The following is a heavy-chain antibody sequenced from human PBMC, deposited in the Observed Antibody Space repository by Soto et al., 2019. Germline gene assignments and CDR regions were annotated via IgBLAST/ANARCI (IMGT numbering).Heavy chain of an antibody. CDR1: GFTFRNHA. V-gene: IGHV3-30-3*01. CDR2: IAYDGSNA. D-gene: IGHD2-15*01. CDR3: AGGDREVFLVVVGARPGEYGIDI. J-gene: IGHJ6*02. Sequence: QVQLVESGGGVVQPGGYLRLSCAASGFTFRNHAMHWVRQAPGKGLECLAVIAYDGSNAFYRDSVKGRFTVSRDNSKNTLYLHVDSLRSEDTGVYCCAGGDREVFLVVVGARPGEYGIDIWGQGTTVTVSS.